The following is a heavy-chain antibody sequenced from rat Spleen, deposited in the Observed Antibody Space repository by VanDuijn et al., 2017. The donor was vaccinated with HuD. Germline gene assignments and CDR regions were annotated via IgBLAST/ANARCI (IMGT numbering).Heavy chain of an antibody. CDR3: TRVTQLGWYFDF. Sequence: EVQLVESGGGLVQPGRSLKLSCAASGFTFSKYGMAWVRQAPGKGLEWVSSVSSDGVNTYYPDSVKGRFTISRDNAKSTLYLQMDSLRSEDTATYYCTRVTQLGWYFDFWGPGTMVTVSS. CDR1: GFTFSKYG. J-gene: IGHJ1*01. D-gene: IGHD5-1*01. V-gene: IGHV5-29*01. CDR2: VSSDGVNT.